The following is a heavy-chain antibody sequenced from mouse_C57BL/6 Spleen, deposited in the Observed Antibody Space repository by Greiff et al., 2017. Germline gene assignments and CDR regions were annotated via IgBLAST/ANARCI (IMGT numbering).Heavy chain of an antibody. CDR1: GYTFTSYW. CDR3: ARGESYYGSSACAVDY. D-gene: IGHD1-1*01. CDR2: IDPSDSET. V-gene: IGHV1-52*01. Sequence: QVQLQQPGAELVRPGSSVKLSCKASGYTFTSYWMHWVKQRPIQGLEWISNIDPSDSETHYNQKFKDKVTLTVDKSSSTAYMQLSSLTSEDSAVYYCARGESYYGSSACAVDYWGQGTSVTVSS. J-gene: IGHJ4*01.